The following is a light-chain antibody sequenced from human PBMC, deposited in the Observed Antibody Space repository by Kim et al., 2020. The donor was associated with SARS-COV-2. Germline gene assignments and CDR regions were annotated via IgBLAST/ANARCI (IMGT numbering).Light chain of an antibody. CDR1: SGSIARKY. Sequence: KTVSISCTRSSGSIARKYVQWYQRRPGSAPTTLIDGDDQRPSGVPDRFSASIDTSTNSASLIISGLKTEDEADYYCQSYDNDNHGVFGGGTQLTVL. CDR3: QSYDNDNHGV. CDR2: GDD. J-gene: IGLJ3*02. V-gene: IGLV6-57*03.